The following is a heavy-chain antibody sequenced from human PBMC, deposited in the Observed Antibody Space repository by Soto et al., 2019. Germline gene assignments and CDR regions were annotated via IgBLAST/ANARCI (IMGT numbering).Heavy chain of an antibody. J-gene: IGHJ4*02. CDR1: GVSVSGGGYF. D-gene: IGHD2-21*01. CDR3: ARGGPTATILDY. Sequence: SETLSLTCTVSGVSVSGGGYFWSWVRQPPRKGLEYIGFISYSGATNYNPSLNSRVTTSVDTSKNQVSLRFSTVTTADTAVYFCARGGPTATILDYWGPGILVTVPQ. CDR2: ISYSGAT. V-gene: IGHV4-61*08.